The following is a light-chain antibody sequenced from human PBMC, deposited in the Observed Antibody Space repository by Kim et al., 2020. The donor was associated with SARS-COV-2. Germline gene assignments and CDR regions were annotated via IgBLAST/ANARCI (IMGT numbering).Light chain of an antibody. CDR3: KRYSSALRT. Sequence: ASGGNRVTITCRASQGISNYLAWSQQKPGKVPTLLIYAASALQAGVPSRFSGGGSGTDFTLTISSLQPEDVATYYCKRYSSALRTFGQGTTVEIK. V-gene: IGKV1-27*01. CDR1: QGISNY. CDR2: AAS. J-gene: IGKJ1*01.